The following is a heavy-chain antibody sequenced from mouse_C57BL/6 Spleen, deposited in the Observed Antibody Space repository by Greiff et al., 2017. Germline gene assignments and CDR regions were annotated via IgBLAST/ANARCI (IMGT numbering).Heavy chain of an antibody. CDR3: ARWEGYYAMDY. CDR2: ISYDGSN. J-gene: IGHJ4*01. D-gene: IGHD4-1*01. V-gene: IGHV3-6*01. Sequence: VQLQQSGPGLVKPSQSLSLTCSVTGYSITSGYYWNWIRQFPGNKLEWMGYISYDGSNNYNPSLKNRISITRDTSKNQFFLKLNSVTTEDTATYYCARWEGYYAMDYWGQGTSVTVSS. CDR1: GYSITSGYY.